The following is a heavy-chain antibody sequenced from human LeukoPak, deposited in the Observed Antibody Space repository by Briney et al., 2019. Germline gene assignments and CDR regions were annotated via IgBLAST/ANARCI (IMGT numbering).Heavy chain of an antibody. J-gene: IGHJ4*02. CDR1: GFTFSDYW. CDR2: IKQDGGET. Sequence: GGSLRLSCAAFGFTFSDYWMTWVRQAPGKGLEWVASIKQDGGETYYVDSVKGRFTFSRDNAKNSVYLQMSSLRAEDTAVYYCTRDKSAGADTGSSFYYWGQGALVTVSS. D-gene: IGHD3-10*01. V-gene: IGHV3-7*03. CDR3: TRDKSAGADTGSSFYY.